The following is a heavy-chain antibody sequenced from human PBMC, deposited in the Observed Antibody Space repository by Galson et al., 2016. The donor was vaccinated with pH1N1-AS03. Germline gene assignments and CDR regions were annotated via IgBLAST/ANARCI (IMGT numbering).Heavy chain of an antibody. Sequence: ETLSLTCNVSGGSINNYYWGWIRQPPGKSLEWIGYIYHTGSTKYNPSLASRVTMSIDSSKIQFSLKVKSVTAADTAIYYCARRTSTWRTYDSWGQGMLITVSS. CDR3: ARRTSTWRTYDS. CDR1: GGSINNYY. D-gene: IGHD6-13*01. V-gene: IGHV4-59*08. J-gene: IGHJ4*02. CDR2: IYHTGST.